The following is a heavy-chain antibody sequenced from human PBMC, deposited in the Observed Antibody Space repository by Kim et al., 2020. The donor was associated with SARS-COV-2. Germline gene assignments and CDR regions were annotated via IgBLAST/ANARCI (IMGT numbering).Heavy chain of an antibody. D-gene: IGHD1-7*01. V-gene: IGHV4-4*08. J-gene: IGHJ4*02. Sequence: NYRPSLKSRVTISIDTSENRFSLKRTSVTAADTAVYYCARGTQTGTTSLTFWGQGTLVTVSS. CDR3: ARGTQTGTTSLTF.